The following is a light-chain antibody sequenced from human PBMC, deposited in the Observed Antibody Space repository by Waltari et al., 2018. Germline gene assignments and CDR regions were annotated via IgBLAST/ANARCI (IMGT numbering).Light chain of an antibody. V-gene: IGKV2-30*02. CDR2: KVS. Sequence: GAMAQSSLSLPVPPGQPASHPLRACQSLVHRYGNTYFNWFQQRPGQSPRRLIYKVSNRDSGVPDRFSGSGSGTDFTLKISRVEAEDVGVYYCMQGTHWPVAFGQGTKVEIK. CDR1: QSLVHRYGNTY. CDR3: MQGTHWPVA. J-gene: IGKJ1*01.